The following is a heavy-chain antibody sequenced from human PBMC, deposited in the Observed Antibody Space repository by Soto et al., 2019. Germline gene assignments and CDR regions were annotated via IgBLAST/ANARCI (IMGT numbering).Heavy chain of an antibody. J-gene: IGHJ4*02. V-gene: IGHV4-34*01. D-gene: IGHD1-7*01. Sequence: SETLSLTCAVYGGSFSGYYWSWIRQPPGKGLEWIGEINHSGSTNYNPSLKSRVTISVDTSKNQFSLKLSSVTAADSAVYFCGRESGETWDYEAYWGQGTPVTVSS. CDR3: GRESGETWDYEAY. CDR1: GGSFSGYY. CDR2: INHSGST.